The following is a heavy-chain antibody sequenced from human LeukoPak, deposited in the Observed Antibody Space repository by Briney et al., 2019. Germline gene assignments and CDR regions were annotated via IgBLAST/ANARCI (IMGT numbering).Heavy chain of an antibody. Sequence: PSETLSLTCAVYGGSFSGYYWSWIRQPPGKGLEWIGYTYYSGSTNYNPSLKSRVTISVDTSKNQFSLKLSSVTAADTAVYYCARGGGNDGSGYTYNWFDPWGQGTLVTVSS. CDR2: TYYSGST. CDR3: ARGGGNDGSGYTYNWFDP. D-gene: IGHD3-22*01. J-gene: IGHJ5*02. V-gene: IGHV4-59*01. CDR1: GGSFSGYY.